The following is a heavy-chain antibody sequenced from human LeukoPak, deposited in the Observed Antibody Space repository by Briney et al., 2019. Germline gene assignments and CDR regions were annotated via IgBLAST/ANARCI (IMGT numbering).Heavy chain of an antibody. V-gene: IGHV3-11*06. D-gene: IGHD3-16*02. J-gene: IGHJ4*02. CDR1: GFTFSDYY. CDR2: ISSSSSYT. CDR3: ARGGSITYYDYVWGSYRHVGYFDY. Sequence: SGGSLRLSCAASGFTFSDYYMSWIRQAPGEGLEWVSYISSSSSYTNYADSVKGRFTISRDNAKNSLYLQMNSLRAEDTAVYYCARGGSITYYDYVWGSYRHVGYFDYWGQGTLVTVSS.